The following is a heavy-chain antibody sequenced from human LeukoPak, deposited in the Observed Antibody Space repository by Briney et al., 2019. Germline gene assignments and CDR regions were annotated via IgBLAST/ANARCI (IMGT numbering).Heavy chain of an antibody. V-gene: IGHV1-46*01. J-gene: IGHJ5*02. CDR1: GYTFTSYY. Sequence: ASVKVSCKASGYTFTSYYMHWVRQAPGQGLEWMGIINPSGGSTSYAQKFQGRVTMTRDTSTSTVYMELSSLRSEDTAVYYCARDTPYSSSWHNWFDPWGQGTLVIVSS. D-gene: IGHD6-13*01. CDR2: INPSGGST. CDR3: ARDTPYSSSWHNWFDP.